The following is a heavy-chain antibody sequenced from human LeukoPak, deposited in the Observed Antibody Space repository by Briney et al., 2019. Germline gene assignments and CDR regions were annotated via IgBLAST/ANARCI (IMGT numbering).Heavy chain of an antibody. J-gene: IGHJ4*02. D-gene: IGHD2-2*01. CDR2: IFYSGIT. Sequence: SETLSLTCNVSGGSMSNIYYWGWIRQPPGKGLEWIGNIFYSGITYYNPSLKSRVTISVDTSKNQFSLKLSSVTAADTAVYYCARLDIVVVPATSFDYWGQGTLVTVSS. V-gene: IGHV4-39*01. CDR1: GGSMSNIYY. CDR3: ARLDIVVVPATSFDY.